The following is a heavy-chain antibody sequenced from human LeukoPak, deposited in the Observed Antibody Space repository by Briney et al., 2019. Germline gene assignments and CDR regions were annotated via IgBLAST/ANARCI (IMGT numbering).Heavy chain of an antibody. CDR3: AREACSSTSCYTAYFDY. CDR1: GFTVSSNY. V-gene: IGHV3-53*01. D-gene: IGHD2-2*02. Sequence: PGGSLRLSCAASGFTVSSNYMSWVRQAPGKGLEWVSVIYIVGSTYYADSVKGRFTISRDNSKNTLYLQVNSLRAEDTAVYYCAREACSSTSCYTAYFDYWGQGTLVTVSS. CDR2: IYIVGST. J-gene: IGHJ4*02.